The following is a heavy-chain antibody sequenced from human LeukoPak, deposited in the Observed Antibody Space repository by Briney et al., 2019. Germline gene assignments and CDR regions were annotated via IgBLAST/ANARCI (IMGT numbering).Heavy chain of an antibody. J-gene: IGHJ5*02. CDR1: GFTFSSYA. D-gene: IGHD2-15*01. Sequence: PGRSLRLSCAASGFTFSSYAMHWVRQAPCKGLDWVAVISYDGSNTYYADSVKGRFTISRDNSKDTLYLQMNSLRPEDTAVYYCARDPHDCSGGSCYSMFNRFDPWGQGTLVTVSS. V-gene: IGHV3-30-3*01. CDR3: ARDPHDCSGGSCYSMFNRFDP. CDR2: ISYDGSNT.